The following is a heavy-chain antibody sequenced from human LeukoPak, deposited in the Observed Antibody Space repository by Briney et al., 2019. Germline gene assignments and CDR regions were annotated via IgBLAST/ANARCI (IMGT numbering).Heavy chain of an antibody. V-gene: IGHV1-18*01. Sequence: ASVKLSCNASGYTFTNYGISWVRHSPGQGPERMGWISAYNGITNSAQRFQGTLTVTTDISTSTVYMELRSMRSGDTAVYYCARNSRGYYFFYYWGQGYLVTVSS. J-gene: IGHJ4*02. CDR2: ISAYNGIT. CDR1: GYTFTNYG. CDR3: ARNSRGYYFFYY. D-gene: IGHD3-22*01.